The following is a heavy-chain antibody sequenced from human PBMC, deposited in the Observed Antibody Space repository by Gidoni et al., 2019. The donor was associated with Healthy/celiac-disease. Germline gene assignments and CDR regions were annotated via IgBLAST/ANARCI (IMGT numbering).Heavy chain of an antibody. D-gene: IGHD5-12*01. CDR3: ARSPYEDYFDY. J-gene: IGHJ4*02. CDR2: LNPSGGST. Sequence: VQPVQSGAEVKKPGASVKVSCQASGYSFTSYYMHWVRQAPGQGLEWMGILNPSGGSTSYAQKLQGRDTMTRETSTSTVYMELSSLRSEDTAVYYCARSPYEDYFDYWGQGTLVTVSS. CDR1: GYSFTSYY. V-gene: IGHV1-46*04.